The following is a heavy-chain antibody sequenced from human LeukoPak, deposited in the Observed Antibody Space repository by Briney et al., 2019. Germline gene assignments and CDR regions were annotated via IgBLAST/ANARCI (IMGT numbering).Heavy chain of an antibody. CDR3: AKDLAAAGPLGY. Sequence: GGSLRLSCAASGFTFSIYGMHWVCQAPGKGLEWVAFIRYDGSNKYYADSVKGRFTISRDNSKNTLYLQMNSLRAEDTAVYYCAKDLAAAGPLGYWGQGTLVTVSS. CDR1: GFTFSIYG. J-gene: IGHJ4*02. CDR2: IRYDGSNK. D-gene: IGHD6-13*01. V-gene: IGHV3-30*02.